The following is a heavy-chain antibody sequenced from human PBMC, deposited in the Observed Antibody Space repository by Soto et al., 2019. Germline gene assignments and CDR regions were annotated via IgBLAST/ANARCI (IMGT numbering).Heavy chain of an antibody. J-gene: IGHJ5*02. D-gene: IGHD6-19*01. CDR3: ARGHSSGLKFDP. V-gene: IGHV1-58*01. CDR2: IVVGSGNT. Sequence: ASVKVSCKASGFTFTSSAVQWVRQARGQRLEWIGWIVVGSGNTNYAQKFQGRVTMTRNTSISTAYMELSSLRSEDTAVYYCARGHSSGLKFDPWGQGTLVTVSS. CDR1: GFTFTSSA.